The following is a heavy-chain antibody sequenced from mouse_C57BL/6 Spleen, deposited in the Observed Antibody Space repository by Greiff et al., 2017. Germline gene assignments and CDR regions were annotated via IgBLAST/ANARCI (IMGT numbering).Heavy chain of an antibody. D-gene: IGHD1-1*01. CDR3: ASTTVDAMDY. Sequence: VQLQQPGAELVRPGSSVKLSCKASGYTFTSYWMAWVKQRPGQGLEWIGNIYPSDSETHYNQKFKDKATLTVAKSSSTAYMQLSSLTSEDSAVYYCASTTVDAMDYWGQGTSVTVSS. CDR2: IYPSDSET. J-gene: IGHJ4*01. V-gene: IGHV1-61*01. CDR1: GYTFTSYW.